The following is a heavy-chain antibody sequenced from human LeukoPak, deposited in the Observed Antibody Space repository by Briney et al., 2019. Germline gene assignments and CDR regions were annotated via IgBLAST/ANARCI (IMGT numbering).Heavy chain of an antibody. Sequence: GGSLRLSCVASGFTFSSYEMNWVRQAPGKGLEWVSYISSSGSTIYYADSVKGRFTISRDNAKNSLYLQMNSLRAEDTAVYYCARWGYYYDSSGYYYPFDYWGQGTLVTVSS. V-gene: IGHV3-48*03. J-gene: IGHJ4*02. CDR3: ARWGYYYDSSGYYYPFDY. D-gene: IGHD3-22*01. CDR1: GFTFSSYE. CDR2: ISSSGSTI.